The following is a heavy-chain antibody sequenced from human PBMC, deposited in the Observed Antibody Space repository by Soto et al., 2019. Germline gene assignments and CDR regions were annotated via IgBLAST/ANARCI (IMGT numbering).Heavy chain of an antibody. Sequence: SVKVSCKASGGTLGSQGIAWVRQAPGQGLEWMGGFIAMLGTPTYAKKVQGRATISADESLTSSYLELRSLRSEDTGVYFCARGAMANFDYWGQGTVVTVSS. J-gene: IGHJ4*02. CDR2: FIAMLGTP. CDR1: GGTLGSQG. D-gene: IGHD5-18*01. V-gene: IGHV1-69*13. CDR3: ARGAMANFDY.